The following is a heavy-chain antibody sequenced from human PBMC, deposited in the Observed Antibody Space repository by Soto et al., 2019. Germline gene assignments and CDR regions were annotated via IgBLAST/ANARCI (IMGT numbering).Heavy chain of an antibody. J-gene: IGHJ4*02. Sequence: SETLSLTCTVSGGSISSGGYYWSWIRQHPGKGLEWIGYIYYSGSTYYNPSLKSRVTISEDTSKNQFSLKLSSVTAADTAVYYCAREGNDPKFDYWGQGTLVTVSS. CDR3: AREGNDPKFDY. CDR2: IYYSGST. D-gene: IGHD1-1*01. V-gene: IGHV4-31*03. CDR1: GGSISSGGYY.